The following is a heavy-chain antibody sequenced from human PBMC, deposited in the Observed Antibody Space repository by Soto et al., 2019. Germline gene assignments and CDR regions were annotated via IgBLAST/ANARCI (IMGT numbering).Heavy chain of an antibody. CDR2: TYYRSKWYN. CDR3: ARDSIAVAGTEAHYYYGMDV. CDR1: GDSVSSNSAA. J-gene: IGHJ6*02. Sequence: HSQTLSLTCAISGDSVSSNSAAWNWIRQSPSRGLEWLGRTYYRSKWYNDYAVSVKSRITINPDTSKNQFSLQLNSVTPEDTAVYYCARDSIAVAGTEAHYYYGMDVWGQGTTVTVSS. D-gene: IGHD6-19*01. V-gene: IGHV6-1*01.